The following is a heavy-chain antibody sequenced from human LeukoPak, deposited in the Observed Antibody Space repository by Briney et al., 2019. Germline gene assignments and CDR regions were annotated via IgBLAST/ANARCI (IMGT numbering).Heavy chain of an antibody. D-gene: IGHD2-2*01. Sequence: GGSLRLSCAASGFTFSSYAMSWVRQASGKGLEWVSGITTSGGTTFYADSVKGRFTISRDKSKNTLYLQMNSLRAEDTAVYYCARGEPIVVVPAARRGSGWGPDYWGQGTLVTVSS. CDR1: GFTFSSYA. J-gene: IGHJ4*02. V-gene: IGHV3-23*01. CDR2: ITTSGGTT. CDR3: ARGEPIVVVPAARRGSGWGPDY.